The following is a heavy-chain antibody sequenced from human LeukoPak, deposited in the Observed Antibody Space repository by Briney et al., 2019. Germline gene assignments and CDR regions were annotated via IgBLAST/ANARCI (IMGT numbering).Heavy chain of an antibody. J-gene: IGHJ6*03. V-gene: IGHV4-38-2*02. CDR1: GYSISNGYY. CDR3: ARTYYGSGSLYYYYYYMDV. CDR2: ISHRGST. Sequence: SETLSLTCTVSGYSISNGYYWGWIRQPPGKGLEWVGSISHRGSTYYNPSLKSRVTISVGTSKNQFSLKLSSVTAADAAVYYCARTYYGSGSLYYYYYYMDVWGKGTTVTVSS. D-gene: IGHD3-10*01.